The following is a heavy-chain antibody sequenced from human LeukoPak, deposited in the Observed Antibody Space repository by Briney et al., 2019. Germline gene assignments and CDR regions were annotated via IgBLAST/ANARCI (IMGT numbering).Heavy chain of an antibody. J-gene: IGHJ4*02. CDR1: GFTFDDYA. CDR2: ISWNSGSI. V-gene: IGHV3-9*01. Sequence: GGSLRLSCAASGFTFDDYAMHWVRQAPGKGLEWVSGISWNSGSIGYADSVKGRFTISRDNAKNSLYLQMNSLRAEDTAVYYCARDMAQDYWGQGTLVTVSS. CDR3: ARDMAQDY.